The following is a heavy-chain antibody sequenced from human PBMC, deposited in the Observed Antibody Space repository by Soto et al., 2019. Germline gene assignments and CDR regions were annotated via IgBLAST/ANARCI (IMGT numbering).Heavy chain of an antibody. CDR2: ISGSGGST. D-gene: IGHD3-16*01. Sequence: GGSLRLSCAASGFTFSSYAMSWVRQAPGKGLEWVSAISGSGGSTYYADSVKGRFTISRDNSKNTLYLQMNSLRAEDTAVYYCAKGGRIYPSSYYYYYYMDVWGKGTTVTVSS. CDR1: GFTFSSYA. V-gene: IGHV3-23*01. CDR3: AKGGRIYPSSYYYYYYMDV. J-gene: IGHJ6*03.